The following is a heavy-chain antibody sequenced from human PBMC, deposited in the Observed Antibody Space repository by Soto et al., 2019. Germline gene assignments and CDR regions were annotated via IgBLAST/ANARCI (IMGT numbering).Heavy chain of an antibody. CDR2: ISHDGVNG. V-gene: IGHV3-30*18. D-gene: IGHD3-10*01. CDR1: GFSISNYA. CDR3: AKDLSSNSMVRVSPGGD. Sequence: QVQLVESGGGVVQPGRYLRLSCAASGFSISNYAMHWVRQAPGKGLEWVAVISHDGVNGFYADSVKGRFTISRDNSKNTLYLQMNSLRTEDTAVYYCAKDLSSNSMVRVSPGGDWGQGTLVTVSS. J-gene: IGHJ4*02.